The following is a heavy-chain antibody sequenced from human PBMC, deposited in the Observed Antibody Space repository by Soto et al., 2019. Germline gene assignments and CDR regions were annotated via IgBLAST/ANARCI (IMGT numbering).Heavy chain of an antibody. J-gene: IGHJ4*02. CDR2: ISWNSGSI. CDR3: AKDPSGRDDY. V-gene: IGHV3-9*01. CDR1: GFTFDDYA. Sequence: DVQLVESGGGLVQPGRSLRLSCAASGFTFDDYAMHWVRQAPGKGLEWVSGISWNSGSIGYADSVKGRFTISRDNAKNSLYLQMNSLRAEDTALYYCAKDPSGRDDYWGQGTLVTVSS. D-gene: IGHD6-19*01.